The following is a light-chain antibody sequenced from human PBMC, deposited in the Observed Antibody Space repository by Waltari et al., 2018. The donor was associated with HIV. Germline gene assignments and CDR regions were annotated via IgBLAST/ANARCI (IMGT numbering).Light chain of an antibody. V-gene: IGLV1-47*01. Sequence: SVLTQPPSASGTPGQRVTISCSGSTSNIGSNSVFWYQHLPGTAPKLLIHRNEQRPSGVPDRFSASTSGTSASLAISGLRSEDEADYYCVAWDDSLRGVLFGGGTKVAVL. J-gene: IGLJ2*01. CDR3: VAWDDSLRGVL. CDR2: RNE. CDR1: TSNIGSNS.